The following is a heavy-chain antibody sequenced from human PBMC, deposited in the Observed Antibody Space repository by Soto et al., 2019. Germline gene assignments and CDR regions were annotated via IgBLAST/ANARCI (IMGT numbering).Heavy chain of an antibody. J-gene: IGHJ1*01. CDR1: GFTFSIDV. D-gene: IGHD2-15*01. CDR3: AKGVVVATNYLQH. CDR2: ISYDGSDK. Sequence: QVQLVESGGGVVQPGRSLRLSCAASGFTFSIDVMHWVRQAPGKGLEWVAVISYDGSDKYYADSVKGRFTISRDNANNALFLEMDSLRAEDTAVSCCAKGVVVATNYLQHGGQGTLVTVSS. V-gene: IGHV3-30*18.